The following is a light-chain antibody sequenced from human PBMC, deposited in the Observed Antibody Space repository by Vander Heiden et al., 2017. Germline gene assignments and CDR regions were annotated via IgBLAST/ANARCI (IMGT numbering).Light chain of an antibody. CDR3: QQYDNRLT. CDR2: DAS. J-gene: IGKJ4*01. CDR1: QDISNY. Sequence: DIQMTQFPSSLSASVGDRVTITCPASQDISNYLNWYQQKPGKAPKLLIYDASNLETGVPSRCSGSGSGTDFTFTISSLQPEDIATYYCQQYDNRLTFGGGTKVEIK. V-gene: IGKV1-33*01.